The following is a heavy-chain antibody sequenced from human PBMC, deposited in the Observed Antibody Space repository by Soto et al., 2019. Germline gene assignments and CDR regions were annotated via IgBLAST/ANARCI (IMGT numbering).Heavy chain of an antibody. CDR3: ARGSSNLADLDY. D-gene: IGHD6-13*01. V-gene: IGHV3-33*01. CDR2: IWYDGSNK. Sequence: QVQLVESGGGVVQPGRSLRLSCAASGFTFSSYGMHWVRQAPGKGLEWVAVIWYDGSNKYSADSVKGRFTISRDNSKKTPYLQMNSLRAEDTAVYYCARGSSNLADLDYWGQGTLVPVSS. CDR1: GFTFSSYG. J-gene: IGHJ4*02.